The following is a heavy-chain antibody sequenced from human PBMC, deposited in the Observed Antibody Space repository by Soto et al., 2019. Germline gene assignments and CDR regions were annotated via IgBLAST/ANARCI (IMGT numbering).Heavy chain of an antibody. V-gene: IGHV3-9*01. D-gene: IGHD4-17*01. CDR3: AKDRSTRGYYYYYMDV. CDR1: GFTFGGYA. CDR2: ISWNSGSI. J-gene: IGHJ6*03. Sequence: GGSLRLSCAASGFTFGGYAMHWVRQAPGKGLEWVSGISWNSGSIGYADSVKGRFTISRDNAKNSLYLQMNSLRAEDTALYYSAKDRSTRGYYYYYMDVWGKGTTVTVSS.